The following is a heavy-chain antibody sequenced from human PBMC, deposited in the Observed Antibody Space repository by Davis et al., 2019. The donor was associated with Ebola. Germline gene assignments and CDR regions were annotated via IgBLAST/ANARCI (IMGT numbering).Heavy chain of an antibody. CDR1: GYSFTSYW. Sequence: PGGSLRLSCKGSGYSFTSYWIGWVRQMPGKGLEWMGIIYPGDSDTRYSPSFQGQVTISADKSISTAYLYWSSLKASDTAMYYCARRSAVAGPDVNWFDPWGQGTLVTVSS. D-gene: IGHD6-19*01. CDR3: ARRSAVAGPDVNWFDP. CDR2: IYPGDSDT. J-gene: IGHJ5*02. V-gene: IGHV5-51*01.